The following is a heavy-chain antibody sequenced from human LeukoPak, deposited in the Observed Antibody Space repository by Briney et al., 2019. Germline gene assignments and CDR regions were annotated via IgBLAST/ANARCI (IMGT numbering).Heavy chain of an antibody. CDR1: GGSISSYY. J-gene: IGHJ4*02. D-gene: IGHD3-10*01. Sequence: SETLSLTCTVSGGSISSYYWSWIRQPPGKGLEWIGYIYYSGSTNYNPSLKSRVTISVDTSKNQFSLKLSSVTAADTAVYYCARXSPLLWFGEFDYWGQGTLVTVSS. CDR3: ARXSPLLWFGEFDY. CDR2: IYYSGST. V-gene: IGHV4-59*01.